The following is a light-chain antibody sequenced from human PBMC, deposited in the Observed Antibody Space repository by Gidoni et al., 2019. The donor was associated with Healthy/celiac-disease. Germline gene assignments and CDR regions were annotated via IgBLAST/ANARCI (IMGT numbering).Light chain of an antibody. CDR2: DAS. J-gene: IGKJ4*01. CDR1: QSVSSY. Sequence: EIVLTQSPATLSLSPGERATLSCRASQSVSSYLACYQQKPGQAPRLLIYDASNRATGIPARFSGSVSGTDFTLTISSLEPEDFAVYYCQQRSNWPPFTFGGGTKVEIK. CDR3: QQRSNWPPFT. V-gene: IGKV3-11*01.